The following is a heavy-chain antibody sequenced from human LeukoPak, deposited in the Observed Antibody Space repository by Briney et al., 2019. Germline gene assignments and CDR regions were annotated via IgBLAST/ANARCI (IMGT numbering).Heavy chain of an antibody. CDR3: ASSIPAYDSSGYYLIDY. CDR1: GGSISSYY. V-gene: IGHV4-59*01. D-gene: IGHD3-22*01. J-gene: IGHJ4*02. Sequence: PSETLSLTCTVSGGSISSYYWSWIRQPPGKGLEWIGYIYYSGSTNYNPSLKSRVTISVDTSKNQFSLKLSSVTAADTAVYYCASSIPAYDSSGYYLIDYWGQGTLVTVSS. CDR2: IYYSGST.